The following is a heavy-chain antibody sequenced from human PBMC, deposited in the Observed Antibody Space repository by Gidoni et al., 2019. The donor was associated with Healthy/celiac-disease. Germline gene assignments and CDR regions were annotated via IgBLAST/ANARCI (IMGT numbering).Heavy chain of an antibody. CDR1: GFPFSSYW. CDR3: AREQRPYSSSWSDY. CDR2: IKQDGSEK. D-gene: IGHD6-13*01. V-gene: IGHV3-7*01. Sequence: EVQLVESGGGLVQPGGSLRLSCAASGFPFSSYWMSWVRQAPGKGLEWVANIKQDGSEKYYVDSVKGRFTISRDNAKNSLYLQMNSLRAEDTAVYYCAREQRPYSSSWSDYWGQGTLVTVSS. J-gene: IGHJ4*02.